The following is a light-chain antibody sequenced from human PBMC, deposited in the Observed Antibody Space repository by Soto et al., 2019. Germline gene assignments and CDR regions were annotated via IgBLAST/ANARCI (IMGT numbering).Light chain of an antibody. CDR2: AAS. CDR3: LRHDLYPWT. J-gene: IGKJ1*01. V-gene: IGKV1-17*03. CDR1: QGISNY. Sequence: DIQMTHSPSSMSASVGDRVNITFRASQGISNYLAWFQLKPGKVPKRLMYAASTLQSGVPSRFSGSGSGTEFTLTISSLQPEDFATYYCLRHDLYPWTFGQGNKGDIK.